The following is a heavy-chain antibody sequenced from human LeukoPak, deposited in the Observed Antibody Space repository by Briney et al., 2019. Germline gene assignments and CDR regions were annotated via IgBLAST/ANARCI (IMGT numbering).Heavy chain of an antibody. CDR3: AFMVRGVITWFDP. J-gene: IGHJ5*02. D-gene: IGHD3-10*01. CDR2: IDPSDSYT. Sequence: GESLKISCKGSGYSFTSYWISWVRQMPGKGLEWMGRIDPSDSYTNYSPSFQGHVTISADKSISTAYLQWSGLKASDTAMYYCAFMVRGVITWFDPWGQGTLVAVSS. CDR1: GYSFTSYW. V-gene: IGHV5-10-1*01.